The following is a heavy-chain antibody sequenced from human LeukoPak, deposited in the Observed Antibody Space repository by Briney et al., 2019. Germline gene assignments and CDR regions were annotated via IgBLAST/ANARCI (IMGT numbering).Heavy chain of an antibody. D-gene: IGHD3-16*02. J-gene: IGHJ4*02. CDR2: IYSGGST. CDR1: GFTVSSNY. V-gene: IGHV3-66*01. Sequence: PGGSLRLSCAASGFTVSSNYMSWVRQAPGKGLEWVSVIYSGGSTYYADSVKGRFTISRDNSKNTLYLQMNSLRAEDTAVYYCARGGISCDYVWGSYLLDYWGQGTLVTVSS. CDR3: ARGGISCDYVWGSYLLDY.